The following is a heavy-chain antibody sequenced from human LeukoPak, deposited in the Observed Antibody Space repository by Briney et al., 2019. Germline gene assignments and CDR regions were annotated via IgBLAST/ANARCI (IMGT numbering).Heavy chain of an antibody. Sequence: ASVKVSCKASGYTFTSYYMHWVRQAPGQGLEWMGWINPNSGGTNYAQKFQGRVTMTRDTSISTAYMELSRLRSDDTAVYYCARTGSSWYKSYYFDYWGQGTLVTVSS. V-gene: IGHV1-2*02. CDR1: GYTFTSYY. D-gene: IGHD6-13*01. CDR2: INPNSGGT. J-gene: IGHJ4*02. CDR3: ARTGSSWYKSYYFDY.